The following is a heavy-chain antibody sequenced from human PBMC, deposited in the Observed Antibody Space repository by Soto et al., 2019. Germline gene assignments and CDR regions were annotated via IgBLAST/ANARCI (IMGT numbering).Heavy chain of an antibody. V-gene: IGHV3-64D*06. CDR3: VKQSTPLAAAGTFDY. Sequence: GGSLRLSCSASGFTFSSYAMHGVRQAPGKGLEYVSAISSNGGSTYYADSVKGRFTISRDNSKNTLYLQMSSLRAEDTAVYYCVKQSTPLAAAGTFDYWGQGTLVTVSS. D-gene: IGHD6-13*01. CDR1: GFTFSSYA. CDR2: ISSNGGST. J-gene: IGHJ4*02.